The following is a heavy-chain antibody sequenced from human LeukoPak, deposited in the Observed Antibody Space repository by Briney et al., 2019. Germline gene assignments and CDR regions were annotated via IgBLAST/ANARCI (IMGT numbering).Heavy chain of an antibody. CDR3: ARLAWGRLDY. J-gene: IGHJ4*02. CDR1: GGSISSYY. CDR2: IYQSGST. V-gene: IGHV4-59*08. D-gene: IGHD7-27*01. Sequence: NPSETLSLTCTVSGGSISSYYWSWIRQPPGKGLEWIGSIYQSGSTYYNPSLKSRVTISVDTSKNQFSLKLSSVTAADTAVYYCARLAWGRLDYWGQGTLVTVSS.